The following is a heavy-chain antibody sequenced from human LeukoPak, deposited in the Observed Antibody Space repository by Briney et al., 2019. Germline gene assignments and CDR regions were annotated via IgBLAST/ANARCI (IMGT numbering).Heavy chain of an antibody. CDR2: IYTSGSN. Sequence: SETLSLTCTVSGGSISSSRYYWGWIRQPAGKGLEWIGRIYTSGSNNYNPSLKSRVTMSVDTSKNQFSLKLSSVTAADTAMYYCARDSSGSWGGPFDYWGQGTLVTVSS. J-gene: IGHJ4*02. D-gene: IGHD6-19*01. CDR1: GGSISSSRYY. CDR3: ARDSSGSWGGPFDY. V-gene: IGHV4-61*02.